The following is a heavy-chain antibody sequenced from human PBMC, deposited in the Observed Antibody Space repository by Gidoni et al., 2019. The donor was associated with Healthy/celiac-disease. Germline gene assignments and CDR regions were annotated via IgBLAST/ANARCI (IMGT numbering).Heavy chain of an antibody. D-gene: IGHD3-22*01. J-gene: IGHJ4*02. CDR1: GFTFSTYG. Sequence: QVQLVESGGGVVQPGRSLRLSCAASGFTFSTYGRHWGRQAPGKGLEWVAGISYDGSNKYYADSVKGRFTISRDNSKNTLYLQMNSLRAEDTAVYYCAKAGPYYYDSSGYYPTGFDYWGQGALVTVSS. CDR3: AKAGPYYYDSSGYYPTGFDY. CDR2: ISYDGSNK. V-gene: IGHV3-30*18.